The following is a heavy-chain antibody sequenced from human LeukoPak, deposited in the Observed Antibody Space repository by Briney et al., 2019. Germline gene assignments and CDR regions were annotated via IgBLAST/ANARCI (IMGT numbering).Heavy chain of an antibody. CDR1: GDSVCSTNFY. Sequence: SETLSLTCTVSGDSVCSTNFYRGWVRQPPGKRLEWIGSIYYSGSTHYNPSLQSRISISVDTSKNKFSLKLTSVTAADTAVYYCARARGYSYAFDNWGQGTLVTVSS. V-gene: IGHV4-39*07. CDR2: IYYSGST. J-gene: IGHJ4*02. CDR3: ARARGYSYAFDN. D-gene: IGHD5-18*01.